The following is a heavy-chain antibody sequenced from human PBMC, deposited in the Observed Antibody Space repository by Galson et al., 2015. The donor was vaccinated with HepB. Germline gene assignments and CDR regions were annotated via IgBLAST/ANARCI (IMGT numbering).Heavy chain of an antibody. J-gene: IGHJ5*02. CDR2: IKSKTDGGTT. CDR3: TTVPDYNGSGSYTELFDP. D-gene: IGHD3-10*01. V-gene: IGHV3-15*07. CDR1: GFTFSNAW. Sequence: SLRLSCAASGFTFSNAWMNWVRQAPGKGLEWVGRIKSKTDGGTTDYAAPVKGRFTISRDDSKNTLYLQMNSLKTEDTAVYYCTTVPDYNGSGSYTELFDPWGQGTLVTVSS.